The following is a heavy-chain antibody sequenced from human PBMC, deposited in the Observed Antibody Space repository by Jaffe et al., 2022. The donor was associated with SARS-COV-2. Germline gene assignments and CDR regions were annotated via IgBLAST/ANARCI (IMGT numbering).Heavy chain of an antibody. Sequence: QVQLQQWGAGLLKPSETLSLTCAVYGGSFSGYYWSWIRQPPGKGLEWIGEINHSGSTNYNPSLKSRVTISVDTSKNQFSLKLSSVTAADTAVYYCARGLDWEYGGPANLYYGMDVWGQGTTVTVSS. CDR3: ARGLDWEYGGPANLYYGMDV. J-gene: IGHJ6*02. V-gene: IGHV4-34*01. D-gene: IGHD3-9*01. CDR2: INHSGST. CDR1: GGSFSGYY.